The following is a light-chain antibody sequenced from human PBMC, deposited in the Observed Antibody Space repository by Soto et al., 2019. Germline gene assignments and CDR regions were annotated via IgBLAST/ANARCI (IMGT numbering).Light chain of an antibody. CDR1: QNIPGY. Sequence: DIQMTQSPSSLSASVGDRVTITCRASQNIPGYLNWFQQKPGKAPKLLIYAASSLQSGVPSRFSGSGSGTDFTLTISNLQPEDFATYYCQQTYNTPRTFGQGTKVDIK. CDR2: AAS. CDR3: QQTYNTPRT. J-gene: IGKJ1*01. V-gene: IGKV1-39*01.